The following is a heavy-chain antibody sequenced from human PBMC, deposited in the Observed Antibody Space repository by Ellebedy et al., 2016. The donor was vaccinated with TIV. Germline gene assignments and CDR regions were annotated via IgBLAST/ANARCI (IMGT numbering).Heavy chain of an antibody. CDR2: IQEDGSQT. V-gene: IGHV3-7*03. D-gene: IGHD3-9*01. CDR1: GFTFSTYW. J-gene: IGHJ4*02. Sequence: GESLKISCATSGFTFSTYWMAWVRQAPGKGLEWVANIQEDGSQTYYVGSVKGRFTISRDNAKNSLYLQMNSLRADDTAVYYCATDRGYFTFDYWGQGSLITVSS. CDR3: ATDRGYFTFDY.